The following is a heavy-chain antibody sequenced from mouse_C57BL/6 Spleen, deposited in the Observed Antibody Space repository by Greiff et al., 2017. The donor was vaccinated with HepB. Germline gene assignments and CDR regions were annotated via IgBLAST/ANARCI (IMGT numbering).Heavy chain of an antibody. J-gene: IGHJ3*01. V-gene: IGHV1-5*01. D-gene: IGHD2-5*01. Sequence: VQLQESGTVLARPGASVKMSSKTSGYTFTSYWMHWVKQRPGQGLEWIGAIYPGNSDTSYNQKFKGKAKLTAVTSASTAYMELSSLTNEDSAVYYCTRSYSNYPFAYWGQGTLVTVSA. CDR2: IYPGNSDT. CDR3: TRSYSNYPFAY. CDR1: GYTFTSYW.